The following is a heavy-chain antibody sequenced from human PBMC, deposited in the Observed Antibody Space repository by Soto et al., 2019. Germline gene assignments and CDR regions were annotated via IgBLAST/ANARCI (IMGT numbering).Heavy chain of an antibody. Sequence: PSETLSLTCTVSGGSISSSSYYWGWIRQPPGKGLEWIGSIYYSGSTYYNPSLKSRVTISVDTSKNQFSLKLSSVTAADTAVYYCARLHDKPGGLDYWGQGTLVTVSS. D-gene: IGHD1-1*01. V-gene: IGHV4-39*01. CDR3: ARLHDKPGGLDY. CDR2: IYYSGST. CDR1: GGSISSSSYY. J-gene: IGHJ4*02.